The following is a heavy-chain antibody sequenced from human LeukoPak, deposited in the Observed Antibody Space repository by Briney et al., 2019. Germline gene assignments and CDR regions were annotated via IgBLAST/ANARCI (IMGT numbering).Heavy chain of an antibody. CDR3: ARSSGGDY. J-gene: IGHJ4*02. V-gene: IGHV3-23*01. CDR2: ISGSADST. Sequence: GGSLRLSCAASGFTFSSYSMTWVRKAPGKGLEWVSVISGSADSTYYADSVKGRFTISRDNAKNSLYLQMNSLRDEDTAVYYCARSSGGDYWGQGTLVTVSS. D-gene: IGHD3-22*01. CDR1: GFTFSSYS.